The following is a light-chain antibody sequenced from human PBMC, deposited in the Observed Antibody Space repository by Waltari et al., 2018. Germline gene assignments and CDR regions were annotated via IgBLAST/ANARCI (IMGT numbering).Light chain of an antibody. Sequence: QSALTQPRSVSASHGQSVTISCTGSSRDVGAHNYVSWYPQHPAKPPKLIIYDVTDRPSGVPDRFSGSKSGNTASLTISGLQSEDEADYYCCSYAGRSIFGLFGGGTKLTVL. CDR2: DVT. CDR1: SRDVGAHNY. V-gene: IGLV2-11*01. CDR3: CSYAGRSIFGL. J-gene: IGLJ2*01.